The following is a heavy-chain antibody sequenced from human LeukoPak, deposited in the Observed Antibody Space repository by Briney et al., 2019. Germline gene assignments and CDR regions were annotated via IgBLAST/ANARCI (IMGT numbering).Heavy chain of an antibody. CDR3: AYYYGWGSYQPGMDV. D-gene: IGHD3-10*01. Sequence: AGGSLRLSCAASGFTFSSSGMSWVRQAPGKGLEWVSAISGSGGSTYHADSVKGRFTISRDNSKNTLYLQMNSLRAEDTAVYYCAYYYGWGSYQPGMDVWGQGTTVTVSS. CDR2: ISGSGGST. CDR1: GFTFSSSG. J-gene: IGHJ6*02. V-gene: IGHV3-23*01.